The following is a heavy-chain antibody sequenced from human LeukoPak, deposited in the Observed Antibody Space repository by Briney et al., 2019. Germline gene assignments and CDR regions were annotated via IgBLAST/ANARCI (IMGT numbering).Heavy chain of an antibody. Sequence: GESLKISCKASGYSFTDYWIGWVRQMPGKGLEWMGIFYAGGSESRYSPSFQGQVAISVDKSTSTAYLQWSSLKASDTAMYYCARRGHGSSWYFFDYWGQGTLVTVSS. J-gene: IGHJ4*02. D-gene: IGHD6-13*01. CDR2: FYAGGSES. V-gene: IGHV5-51*01. CDR1: GYSFTDYW. CDR3: ARRGHGSSWYFFDY.